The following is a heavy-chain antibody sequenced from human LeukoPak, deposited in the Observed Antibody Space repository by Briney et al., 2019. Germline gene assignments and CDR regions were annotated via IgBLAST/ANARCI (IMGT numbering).Heavy chain of an antibody. CDR1: GGSFSGYY. V-gene: IGHV4-34*01. Sequence: PSETLSLTCAVYGGSFSGYYWSWIRQPPGEGLEWIGEINHSGSTNYNPSLKSRVTISVDTSKNQFSLKLSSVTAADTAVYYCARGAQFVPPWFDPWGQGTLVTVSS. J-gene: IGHJ5*02. CDR3: ARGAQFVPPWFDP. CDR2: INHSGST. D-gene: IGHD6-6*01.